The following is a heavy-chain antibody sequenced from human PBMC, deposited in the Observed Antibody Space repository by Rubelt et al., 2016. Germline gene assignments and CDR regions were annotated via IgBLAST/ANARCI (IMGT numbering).Heavy chain of an antibody. CDR2: IYYSGST. V-gene: IGHV4-59*01. CDR1: GGSISSYY. J-gene: IGHJ4*02. Sequence: QVQLQESGPGLVKPSETLSLTCTVSGGSISSYYWSWIRQPPGKGLEWIGYIYYSGSTNYNPSLKGRVTISVDTCKNPFSLKLSSVTAADTAVYYCAGGITIFGVASGYFDYWGQGTLVTVSS. CDR3: AGGITIFGVASGYFDY. D-gene: IGHD3-3*01.